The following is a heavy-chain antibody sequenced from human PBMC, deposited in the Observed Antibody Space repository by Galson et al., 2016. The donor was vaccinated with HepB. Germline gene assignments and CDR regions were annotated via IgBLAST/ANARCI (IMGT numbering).Heavy chain of an antibody. J-gene: IGHJ4*02. CDR3: AKVGYSRSWYGTWDPNYGVDY. CDR1: GFSLSGFA. CDR2: TSYDGSRE. V-gene: IGHV3-30*18. Sequence: SLRLSCAASGFSLSGFAMHWVRQAPGKGLEWVAVTSYDGSREFSDSVKGRFTISRDNSKKTLYLQMNSLRADDTAVYYCAKVGYSRSWYGTWDPNYGVDYWGQGTLVTVS. D-gene: IGHD6-13*01.